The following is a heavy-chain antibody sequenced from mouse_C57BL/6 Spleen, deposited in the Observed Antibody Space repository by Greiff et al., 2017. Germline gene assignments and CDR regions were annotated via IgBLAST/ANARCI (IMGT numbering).Heavy chain of an antibody. V-gene: IGHV1-26*01. CDR3: ARESSGYGYFDY. CDR1: GYTFTDYY. CDR2: INPNNGGT. D-gene: IGHD3-2*02. J-gene: IGHJ2*01. Sequence: VQLQQSGPELVKPGASVKISCRASGYTFTDYYMNWVKQSHGKSLEWIGDINPNNGGTSYNQKFKGKATLTVDKSSSTAYMELRSLTSEDSAVYYCARESSGYGYFDYWGQGTTLTVSS.